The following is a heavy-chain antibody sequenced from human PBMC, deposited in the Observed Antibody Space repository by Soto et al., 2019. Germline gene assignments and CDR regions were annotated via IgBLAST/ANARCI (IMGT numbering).Heavy chain of an antibody. CDR2: ISYDGSNK. CDR1: GFTFSSYA. Sequence: GGSLRLSCAASGFTFSSYAMHWVRQAPGKGLEWVAVISYDGSNKYYADSVKGRFTISRDNSKNTLYLQMNSLRAEDTAVYYCARDHRLLEGLYYFDYWGQGTLVTVSS. V-gene: IGHV3-30-3*01. J-gene: IGHJ4*02. D-gene: IGHD3-22*01. CDR3: ARDHRLLEGLYYFDY.